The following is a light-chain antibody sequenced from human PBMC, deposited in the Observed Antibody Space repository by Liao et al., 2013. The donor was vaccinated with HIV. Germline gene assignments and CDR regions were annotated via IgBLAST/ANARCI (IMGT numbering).Light chain of an antibody. CDR1: KLGDKY. Sequence: SYELTQPPSLSVSPGQPASITCSGDKLGDKYACWYQQKPGQSPVLVIYQDTKRPSGIPDRFSGSNSGNTATLTITRVEAGDEADYFCQVWDSSNDHPVFGTGTTVTVL. CDR3: QVWDSSNDHPV. J-gene: IGLJ1*01. CDR2: QDT. V-gene: IGLV3-1*01.